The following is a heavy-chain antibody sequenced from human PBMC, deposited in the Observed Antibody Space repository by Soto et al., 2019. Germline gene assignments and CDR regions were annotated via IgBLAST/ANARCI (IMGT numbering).Heavy chain of an antibody. V-gene: IGHV1-69*13. Sequence: GASVKVSCKASGGSFSNFAISWVRQAPGQGLEWMGGIVPVFGRPNYAQRFRGRLTITADESTSTGYMELISLRSDDTAVYYCAREGIGSNFWGQGTQVTVSS. CDR1: GGSFSNFA. D-gene: IGHD5-12*01. CDR3: AREGIGSNF. CDR2: IVPVFGRP. J-gene: IGHJ4*02.